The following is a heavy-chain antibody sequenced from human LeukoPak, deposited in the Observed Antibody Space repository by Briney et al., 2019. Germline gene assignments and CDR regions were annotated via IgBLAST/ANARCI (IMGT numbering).Heavy chain of an antibody. D-gene: IGHD3-10*01. CDR2: INHSGSL. CDR1: GGFFSGSY. V-gene: IGHV4-34*01. Sequence: PSETLSLTCADHGGFFSGSYWSWIRQPPGKGLEWIGEINHSGSLNYNPSLKSRVTISIDTSKNQFSLKMSPVTAADTAVYYCARDLSDYYGSGRYRPIDAFDIWGQGAMVTVSS. J-gene: IGHJ3*02. CDR3: ARDLSDYYGSGRYRPIDAFDI.